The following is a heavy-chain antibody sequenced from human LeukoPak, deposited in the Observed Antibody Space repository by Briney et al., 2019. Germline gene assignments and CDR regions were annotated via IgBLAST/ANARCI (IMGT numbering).Heavy chain of an antibody. CDR3: ARTSIAVAVAPFDY. Sequence: GGSLRLSCAASGFAFSSYWMSWVRQAPGKGLEWVANIKQDGSEKYYVDSVKGRFTISRDNAKNSLYPQMNSLRAEDTAVYYCARTSIAVAVAPFDYWGQGTLVTVSS. V-gene: IGHV3-7*03. CDR1: GFAFSSYW. CDR2: IKQDGSEK. J-gene: IGHJ4*02. D-gene: IGHD6-19*01.